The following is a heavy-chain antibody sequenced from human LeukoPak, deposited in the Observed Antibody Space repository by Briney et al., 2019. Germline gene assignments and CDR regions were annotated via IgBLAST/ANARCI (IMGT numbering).Heavy chain of an antibody. CDR1: GYTFTSYG. J-gene: IGHJ4*02. CDR3: ARGQRFLEWLLSQRGYYFDY. V-gene: IGHV1-3*01. D-gene: IGHD3-3*01. CDR2: INAGNGNT. Sequence: ASVKVSCKASGYTFTSYGISWVRQATGQGLEWMGWINAGNGNTKYSQKFQGRVTITRDTSASTAYMELSSLRSEDTAVYYCARGQRFLEWLLSQRGYYFDYWGQGTLVTVSS.